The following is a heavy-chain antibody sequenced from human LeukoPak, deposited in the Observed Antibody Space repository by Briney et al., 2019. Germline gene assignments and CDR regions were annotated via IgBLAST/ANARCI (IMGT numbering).Heavy chain of an antibody. CDR2: VYSNGDT. J-gene: IGHJ4*02. CDR3: ARVMDSSGWYARPIDY. D-gene: IGHD6-19*01. V-gene: IGHV4-4*07. CDR1: GGSISSYY. Sequence: SETLSLTCTVSGGSISSYYWSWIRQPAGKGLEWIGRVYSNGDTDYNPSLKSRVTISVDKSKNQFSLKLSSVSAADTAVYYCARVMDSSGWYARPIDYWGQGTLVTVSS.